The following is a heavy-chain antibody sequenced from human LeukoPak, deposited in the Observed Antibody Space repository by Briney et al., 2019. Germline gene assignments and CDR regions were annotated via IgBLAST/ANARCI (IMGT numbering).Heavy chain of an antibody. CDR1: GSTVSTYC. Sequence: SGGCLCPFCAASGSTVSTYCMHWVRQAPGKGLEWVAVISYDGSNKHYADSVKGRFTISRDNSKNTVYLQMNSLRAEDTAVYYCAKRRDSSIWYLCLLHQWGVGTMPSVSS. V-gene: IGHV3-30*18. CDR2: ISYDGSNK. CDR3: AKRRDSSIWYLCLLHQ. J-gene: IGHJ4*02. D-gene: IGHD6-13*01.